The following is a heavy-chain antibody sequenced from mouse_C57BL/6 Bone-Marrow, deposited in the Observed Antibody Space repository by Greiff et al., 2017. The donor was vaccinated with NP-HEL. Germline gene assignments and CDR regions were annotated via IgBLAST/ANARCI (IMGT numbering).Heavy chain of an antibody. Sequence: EVKLMESGGGLVQPKGSLKLSCAASGFSFNTYAMNWVRQAPGKGLEWVARIRSKSNNYATYYADSVKDRFTISRDDSESMLYLQMNNLKTEDTAMYYCVRLLYDYGWYFDVWGTGTTVTVSS. J-gene: IGHJ1*03. V-gene: IGHV10-1*01. CDR1: GFSFNTYA. CDR3: VRLLYDYGWYFDV. CDR2: IRSKSNNYAT. D-gene: IGHD2-4*01.